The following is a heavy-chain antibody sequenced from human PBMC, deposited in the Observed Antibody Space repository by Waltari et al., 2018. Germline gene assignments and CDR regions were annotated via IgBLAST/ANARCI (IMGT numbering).Heavy chain of an antibody. Sequence: EVQLVESGGGLVQPGGSLRLSCVASGFTFTDHYMDWVRQAPGQGREWISRTKNKANSHITDYAASVKGRFIASRDDAKNSLYLQMNNLKTEDTAVYYCARDTATALDSWTQGTLVTVSA. V-gene: IGHV3-72*01. J-gene: IGHJ4*02. D-gene: IGHD1-1*01. CDR3: ARDTATALDS. CDR1: GFTFTDHY. CDR2: TKNKANSHIT.